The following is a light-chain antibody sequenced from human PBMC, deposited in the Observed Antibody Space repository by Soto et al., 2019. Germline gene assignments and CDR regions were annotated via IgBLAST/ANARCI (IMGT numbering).Light chain of an antibody. Sequence: DIQMTQSPSSLSASVGDRVTITCQASQDIRSYLTWYQRKPGKAPNLLIYDASSLRTGVPSRFSGGGSGTNFTFTIDSLQPEDFATYFCQQYHTLPPPVGQGTELDIK. CDR1: QDIRSY. J-gene: IGKJ2*01. V-gene: IGKV1-33*01. CDR3: QQYHTLPPP. CDR2: DAS.